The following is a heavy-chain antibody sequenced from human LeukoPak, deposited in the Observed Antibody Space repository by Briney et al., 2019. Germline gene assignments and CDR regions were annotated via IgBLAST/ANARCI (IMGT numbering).Heavy chain of an antibody. CDR2: INSDGSDT. CDR1: GFTFNSYW. V-gene: IGHV3-74*01. J-gene: IGHJ3*02. Sequence: VGLLRFTCAASGFTFNSYWVHWDRQTPGKGLVWVSRINSDGSDTIYADSVKGRFTISRDNAKSTVYLQMNSLKAEDTAVYYCARGGYHHGFDIWGQGTMVTVSS. CDR3: ARGGYHHGFDI. D-gene: IGHD2-15*01.